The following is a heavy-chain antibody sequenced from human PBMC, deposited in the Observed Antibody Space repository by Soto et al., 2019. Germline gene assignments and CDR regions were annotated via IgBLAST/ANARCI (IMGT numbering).Heavy chain of an antibody. CDR1: GYSFTSYW. D-gene: IGHD6-19*01. V-gene: IGHV5-51*01. CDR3: AIRGASQWLKF. J-gene: IGHJ4*02. CDR2: IYTGDSDT. Sequence: GESLKISCKGSGYSFTSYWIGWVRQVPGKGLEWMGMIYTGDSDTRYSPSFQGQVTISADKSISTAYLQWSSLKASDTAIYYCAIRGASQWLKFWSQGTLVTVSS.